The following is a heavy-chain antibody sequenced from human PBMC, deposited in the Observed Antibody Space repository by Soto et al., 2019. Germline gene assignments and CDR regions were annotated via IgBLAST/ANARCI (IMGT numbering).Heavy chain of an antibody. CDR2: ISAYNGNT. V-gene: IGHV1-18*01. CDR1: GYTFTSYR. D-gene: IGHD3-3*01. J-gene: IGHJ4*02. CDR3: ARVERAWSGYYY. Sequence: SSVKVSCKASGYTFTSYRISWLRQAPGQGLEWMGWISAYNGNTNYAQKLQGRVTMTTDTSTSTAYMELRSLRSDDTAVYYCARVERAWSGYYYWGQGTLVTVSS.